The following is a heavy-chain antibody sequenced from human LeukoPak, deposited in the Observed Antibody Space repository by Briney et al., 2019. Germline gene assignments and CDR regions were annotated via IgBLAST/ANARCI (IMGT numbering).Heavy chain of an antibody. CDR1: GGTFSSYA. J-gene: IGHJ4*02. Sequence: ASVKVSCKASGGTFSSYAISWVRQAPGQGLEWMGWISAYNGNTNYAQKLQGRVTMTTDTSTSTAYMELRSLRSDDTAVYYCARGLGLGYCSGGSCPNFDYWGQGTLVTVSS. CDR2: ISAYNGNT. V-gene: IGHV1-18*01. CDR3: ARGLGLGYCSGGSCPNFDY. D-gene: IGHD2-15*01.